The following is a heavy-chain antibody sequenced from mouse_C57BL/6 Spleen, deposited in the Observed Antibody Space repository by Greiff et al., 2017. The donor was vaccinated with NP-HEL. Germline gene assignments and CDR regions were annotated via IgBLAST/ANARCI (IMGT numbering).Heavy chain of an antibody. CDR3: ARDYDYDGEGFDY. J-gene: IGHJ2*01. CDR1: GFTFSSYA. Sequence: DVKLVESGGGLVKPGGSLKLSCAASGFTFSSYAMSWVRQTPEKRLEWVATISDGGSYTYYPDNVKGRFTISRDNAKNNLYLQMSHLKSEDTAMYYCARDYDYDGEGFDYWGQGTTLTVSS. V-gene: IGHV5-4*01. D-gene: IGHD2-4*01. CDR2: ISDGGSYT.